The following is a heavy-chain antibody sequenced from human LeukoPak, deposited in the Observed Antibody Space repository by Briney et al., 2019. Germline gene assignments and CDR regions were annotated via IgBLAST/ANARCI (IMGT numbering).Heavy chain of an antibody. J-gene: IGHJ4*02. CDR1: GFSFSNYG. D-gene: IGHD1-26*01. CDR2: ISYDGGKK. CDR3: AKGHDGWEILNTYFDF. Sequence: TGGSLRLSCAASGFSFSNYGMHWVRQAPGEGLEWVTVISYDGGKKYYADSVKGRFTISRDNSKNTLYLRMNSLRPEDTAVYYCAKGHDGWEILNTYFDFWGQGTLVTVSS. V-gene: IGHV3-30*18.